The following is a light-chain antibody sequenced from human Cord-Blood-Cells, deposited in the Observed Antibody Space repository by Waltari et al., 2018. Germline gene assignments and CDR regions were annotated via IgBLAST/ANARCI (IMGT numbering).Light chain of an antibody. CDR2: EDS. V-gene: IGLV3-10*01. CDR3: YSTDSSGNHWV. Sequence: SYELTQPPSVSVSPGQTARITCSGDDLPKKYAYWYKQKSGQAPVLVIYEDSKRPSGIPERFSGSSSGTMATLTISGAQVEDEADYYCYSTDSSGNHWVFGGGTKLTVL. J-gene: IGLJ3*02. CDR1: DLPKKY.